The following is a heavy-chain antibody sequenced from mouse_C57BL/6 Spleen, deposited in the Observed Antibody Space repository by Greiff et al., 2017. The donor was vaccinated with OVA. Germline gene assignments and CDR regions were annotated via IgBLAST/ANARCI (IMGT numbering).Heavy chain of an antibody. D-gene: IGHD1-1*01. CDR2: IYPGNSDT. CDR1: GYTFTSYW. Sequence: EVQLVESGTVLARPGASVKMSCKTSGYTFTSYWMHWVKQRPGQGLEWIGAIYPGNSDTSYNQKFKGKAKLTAVTSASTAYMELSSLTNEDSAVYYCTGDYYGSSHWYFDVWGTGTTVTVSS. CDR3: TGDYYGSSHWYFDV. J-gene: IGHJ1*03. V-gene: IGHV1-5*01.